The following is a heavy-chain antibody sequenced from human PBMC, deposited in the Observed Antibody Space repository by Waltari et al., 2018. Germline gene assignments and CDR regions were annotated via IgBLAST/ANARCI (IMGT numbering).Heavy chain of an antibody. Sequence: QVQLQESGPGLVKPSETLSLTCAVSGSSISSGYYWGWIRQPPGKGLEWIGSIYHSGSTYYNPSLKSRVTISVDTSKTQFSLKLSSVTAADTAVYYCARSSSNQYYFDYWGQGTLVTVSS. CDR2: IYHSGST. CDR1: GSSISSGYY. D-gene: IGHD2-2*01. V-gene: IGHV4-38-2*01. J-gene: IGHJ4*02. CDR3: ARSSSNQYYFDY.